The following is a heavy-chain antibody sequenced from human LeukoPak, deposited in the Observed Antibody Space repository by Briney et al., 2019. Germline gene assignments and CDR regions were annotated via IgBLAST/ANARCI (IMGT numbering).Heavy chain of an antibody. Sequence: GGSLRLPCAASGFTFSSYAMHWVRQAPGKGLEYVSAISSNGGSTYYANSVKGRFTISRDNSKNTLYLQMGSLRAEDMAVYYCARGHGGSGSPYYWGQGTLVTVSS. V-gene: IGHV3-64*01. CDR2: ISSNGGST. D-gene: IGHD3-10*01. CDR1: GFTFSSYA. J-gene: IGHJ4*02. CDR3: ARGHGGSGSPYY.